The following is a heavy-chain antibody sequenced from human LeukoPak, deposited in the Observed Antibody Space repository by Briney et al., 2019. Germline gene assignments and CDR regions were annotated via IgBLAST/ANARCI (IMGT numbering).Heavy chain of an antibody. V-gene: IGHV3-30*19. CDR2: ISYDGSNK. D-gene: IGHD3-22*01. CDR3: ARGFYDSSGYYLLGY. CDR1: GFTFSSYG. Sequence: GGSLRLSCAASGFTFSSYGMHWVRQAPGKGLEWVAVISYDGSNKYSADSVKGRFTISRDNSKNTLYLQVNSLRAEDTAVYYCARGFYDSSGYYLLGYWGQGTLVTVSS. J-gene: IGHJ4*02.